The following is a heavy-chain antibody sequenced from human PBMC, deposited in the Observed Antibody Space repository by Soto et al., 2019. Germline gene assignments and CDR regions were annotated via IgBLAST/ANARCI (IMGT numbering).Heavy chain of an antibody. V-gene: IGHV3-48*03. J-gene: IGHJ6*02. CDR1: GFTFSSYE. CDR3: ARTGFIHHYDFWSGPLYGMDV. Sequence: GSLRLSCAASGFTFSSYEMNWVRQAPGKGLEWVSYISSSGSTIYYADSVKGRFTISRDNAKNSLYLQMNSLRAEDTAVYYCARTGFIHHYDFWSGPLYGMDVWGQGTTVTVSS. D-gene: IGHD3-3*01. CDR2: ISSSGSTI.